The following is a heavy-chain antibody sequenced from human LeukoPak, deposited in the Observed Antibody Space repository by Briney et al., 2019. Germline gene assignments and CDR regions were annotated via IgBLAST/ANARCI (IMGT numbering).Heavy chain of an antibody. CDR1: GYTFTSYS. J-gene: IGHJ4*02. Sequence: ASVKFSCKASGYTFTSYSMHWVRQAPGQRLEWMGWINPNSGGTNYAQKFQGRVTMTRDTSISTAYMELSRLRSDDTAVYYCARRIVGATMAFDYWGQGTLVTVSS. CDR3: ARRIVGATMAFDY. CDR2: INPNSGGT. D-gene: IGHD1-26*01. V-gene: IGHV1-2*02.